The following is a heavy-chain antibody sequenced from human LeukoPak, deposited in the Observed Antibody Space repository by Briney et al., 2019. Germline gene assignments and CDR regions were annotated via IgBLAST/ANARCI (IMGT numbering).Heavy chain of an antibody. Sequence: PGGSLSLSCAASGFSLSGNAVSWVRQAPGKRPEWVAGIGPDDATFYPASVRGRFTISRDTSQNTMYLQMNSLRAEDTALYYCAKGNLQLGQDACDIWGQGTMVTVSS. J-gene: IGHJ3*02. V-gene: IGHV3-23*01. D-gene: IGHD5-18*01. CDR3: AKGNLQLGQDACDI. CDR1: GFSLSGNA. CDR2: IGPDDAT.